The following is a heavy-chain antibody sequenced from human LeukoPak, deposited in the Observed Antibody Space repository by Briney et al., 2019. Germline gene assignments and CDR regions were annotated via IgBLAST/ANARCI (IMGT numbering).Heavy chain of an antibody. V-gene: IGHV4-39*01. CDR1: GGSISSSSYY. CDR2: IYYSGST. Sequence: SETLSLTCTVSGGSISSSSYYWGWIRQPPGKGLEWIGSIYYSGSTYYNPSLKSRVTISVDTSKNQFSLKLSSVTAADTAVYYCARGRSLYIVWGQGTTVTVSS. J-gene: IGHJ6*02. D-gene: IGHD2-15*01. CDR3: ARGRSLYIV.